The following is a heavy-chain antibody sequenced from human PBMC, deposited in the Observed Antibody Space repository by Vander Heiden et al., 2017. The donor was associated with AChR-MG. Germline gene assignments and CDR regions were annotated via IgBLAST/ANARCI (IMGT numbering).Heavy chain of an antibody. Sequence: EVHLVESGGGLVQPGGSLRLSCAASGFTFSTYWMAWFRQAPGKGLEGVANIKPDGSDKYFVDSVRGRFSISRDNAKTSLYLQMDSLRAEDTAVYYCVRRYCSGDSCYGSADFDYWGQGTLVTVSS. CDR1: GFTFSTYW. CDR2: IKPDGSDK. CDR3: VRRYCSGDSCYGSADFDY. J-gene: IGHJ4*02. D-gene: IGHD2-15*01. V-gene: IGHV3-7*01.